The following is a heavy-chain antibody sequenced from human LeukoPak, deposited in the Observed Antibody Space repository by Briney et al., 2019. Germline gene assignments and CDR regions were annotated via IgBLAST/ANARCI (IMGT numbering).Heavy chain of an antibody. J-gene: IGHJ4*02. V-gene: IGHV1-69-2*01. D-gene: IGHD6-13*01. CDR2: VDPEDGET. Sequence: RSSVKVSCKVSGYTFTDYYMHWVQQAPGKGLEWMGLVDPEDGETIYAEKFQGRVTITADTSTDTAYMELSSLRSEDTAVYYCATDPGIAAADPPFGFFAGDYWGQGTLVTVSS. CDR1: GYTFTDYY. CDR3: ATDPGIAAADPPFGFFAGDY.